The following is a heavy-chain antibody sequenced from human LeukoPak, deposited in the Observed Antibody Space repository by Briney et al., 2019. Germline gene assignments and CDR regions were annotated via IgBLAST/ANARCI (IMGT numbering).Heavy chain of an antibody. J-gene: IGHJ4*02. D-gene: IGHD3-22*01. Sequence: ASVKVSCKASGYTFTSYAMHWVRQAPGQRLEWMGWINAGNGNTKYSQKFQGRVTITRDTSASTAYMELSSLRSEDTALYYCVKGAGYYYDSRFDYWGQGTLVTVSS. V-gene: IGHV1-3*01. CDR1: GYTFTSYA. CDR2: INAGNGNT. CDR3: VKGAGYYYDSRFDY.